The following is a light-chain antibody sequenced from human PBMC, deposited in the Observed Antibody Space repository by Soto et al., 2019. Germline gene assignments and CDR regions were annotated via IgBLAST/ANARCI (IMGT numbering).Light chain of an antibody. V-gene: IGKV3-20*01. CDR2: GAS. CDR1: QSVSSSY. Sequence: EIVLTQSPGTLSLSPGERATLSCRASQSVSSSYLAWYQQKPGQAPRLLIYGASSRATGTPDRFSGSGSGTDFALTISRLEPEDFAVYYCQQYGSSSYSFGQGTKLEMK. CDR3: QQYGSSSYS. J-gene: IGKJ2*01.